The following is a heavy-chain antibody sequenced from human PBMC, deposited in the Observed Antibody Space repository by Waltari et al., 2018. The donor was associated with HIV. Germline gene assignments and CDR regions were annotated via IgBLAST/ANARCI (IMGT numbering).Heavy chain of an antibody. CDR1: GFSISDYG. CDR2: ITHETSYK. Sequence: QVQLVESGGGVVQPGGSLRLSCAAPGFSISDYGMHWGHTAPGREQDVLAGITHETSYKVYADAVKSRFTISRDNSKNSLHLQMDSLRSEDTALYYCARDSRYRTTYFSGAFDIWGQGTLVTVSS. J-gene: IGHJ3*02. CDR3: ARDSRYRTTYFSGAFDI. D-gene: IGHD1-26*01. V-gene: IGHV3-30*04.